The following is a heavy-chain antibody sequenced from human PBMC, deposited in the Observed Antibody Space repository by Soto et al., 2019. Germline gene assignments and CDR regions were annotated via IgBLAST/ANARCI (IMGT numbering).Heavy chain of an antibody. D-gene: IGHD3-3*01. V-gene: IGHV3-30*18. CDR3: AKFLAKDYDFWSGYYYYYYGMDV. CDR2: ISYDGSNK. J-gene: IGHJ6*02. CDR1: GFTFSSYG. Sequence: LRLSCAASGFTFSSYGMHWVRQAPGKGLEWVAVISYDGSNKYYADSVKGRFTISRDNSKNTLYLQMNSLRAEDTAVYYCAKFLAKDYDFWSGYYYYYYGMDVWGQGTTVTVSS.